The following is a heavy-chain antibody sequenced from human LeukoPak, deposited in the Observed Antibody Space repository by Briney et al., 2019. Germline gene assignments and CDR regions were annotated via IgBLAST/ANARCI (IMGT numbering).Heavy chain of an antibody. D-gene: IGHD6-19*01. V-gene: IGHV3-9*01. CDR1: GFSFGSSG. Sequence: GGSLRLSCAASGFSFGSSGMSWVRQAPGKGLEWVSGISWNSVSIGYADSVKGRFTISRDNAKNSLYLQMNSLRVEDTALYYCAKDKDSSGWYLDYWGQGTLVTVSS. CDR2: ISWNSVSI. CDR3: AKDKDSSGWYLDY. J-gene: IGHJ4*02.